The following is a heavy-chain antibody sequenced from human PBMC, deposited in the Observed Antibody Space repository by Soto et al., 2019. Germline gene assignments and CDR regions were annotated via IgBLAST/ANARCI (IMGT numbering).Heavy chain of an antibody. D-gene: IGHD3-16*02. CDR1: GGSFSGYY. V-gene: IGHV4-34*01. Sequence: TLSLTCAVYGGSFSGYYWSWIRQPPGKGLEWIGEINHSGSTNYNPSLKSRVTISVDTSKNQFSLKLSSVTAADTAVYYCARGKDYDYVWGSYRFAPVRNYFDYWGQGTLVTVSS. J-gene: IGHJ4*02. CDR2: INHSGST. CDR3: ARGKDYDYVWGSYRFAPVRNYFDY.